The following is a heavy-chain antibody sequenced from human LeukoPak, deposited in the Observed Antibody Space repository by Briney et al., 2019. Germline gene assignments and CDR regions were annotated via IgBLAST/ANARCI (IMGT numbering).Heavy chain of an antibody. CDR3: ARGRRGRYYYDSSGYYTSHAFDI. J-gene: IGHJ3*02. Sequence: SETLSLTCTVSGGSISSYYWSWIRQPPGKGLEWIGYIYYSGSTDYNPSLKSRVTISVDTSKNQFSLKLSSVTAADTAVYYCARGRRGRYYYDSSGYYTSHAFDIWGQGTMVTVSS. D-gene: IGHD3-22*01. CDR2: IYYSGST. CDR1: GGSISSYY. V-gene: IGHV4-59*01.